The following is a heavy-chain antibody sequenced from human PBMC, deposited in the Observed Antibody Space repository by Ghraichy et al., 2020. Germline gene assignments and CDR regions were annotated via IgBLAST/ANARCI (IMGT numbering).Heavy chain of an antibody. CDR2: IWADGHNQ. Sequence: GGSLRLSCAASGFTFSTYGMHWVRQAPGKGLEWVSVIWADGHNQYYADSVKGRFTISRDTSKNTLYLQMNSLRAEDTAVYYCARDLYSTSFDYWGQGTLVTVSS. CDR3: ARDLYSTSFDY. CDR1: GFTFSTYG. V-gene: IGHV3-33*01. J-gene: IGHJ4*02. D-gene: IGHD6-6*01.